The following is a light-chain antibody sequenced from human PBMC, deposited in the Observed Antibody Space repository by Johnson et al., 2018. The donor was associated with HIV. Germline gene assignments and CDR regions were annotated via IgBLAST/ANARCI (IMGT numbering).Light chain of an antibody. CDR1: SSNIGNNY. Sequence: QSILTQPPSVSAAPGQKVTISCSGSSSNIGNNYVSWYQQLPGTAPKLLIYEDNKRPSGIPDRFSGSKSGATASLGISGLQTGDEADYYCGVWAASLTPRYVFGTGTTIAVL. CDR2: EDN. J-gene: IGLJ1*01. CDR3: GVWAASLTPRYV. V-gene: IGLV1-51*02.